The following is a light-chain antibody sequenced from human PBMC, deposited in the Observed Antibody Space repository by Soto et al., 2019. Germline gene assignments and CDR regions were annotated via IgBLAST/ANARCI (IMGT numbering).Light chain of an antibody. CDR2: KSN. Sequence: QSVLTQPPSASGTPGQRVTISCSGSSSNIGNNYVHWYQQLRGTAPKLLIFKSNQRPSGVPDRFSGSTSGTSASLAISGRRSEEEAAYYCATWDDRRSGVLFGGGTKLTVL. CDR1: SSNIGNNY. CDR3: ATWDDRRSGVL. J-gene: IGLJ2*01. V-gene: IGLV1-47*01.